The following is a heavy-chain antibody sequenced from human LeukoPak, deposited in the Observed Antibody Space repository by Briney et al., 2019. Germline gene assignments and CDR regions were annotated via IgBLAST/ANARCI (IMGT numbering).Heavy chain of an antibody. CDR1: GYTFTDYH. CDR3: ARDIRPRVESFDY. CDR2: INPNSGGT. D-gene: IGHD3-3*01. V-gene: IGHV1-2*02. Sequence: ASVKVSCKASGYTFTDYHLHWVRQAPGQGLEWMGWINPNSGGTNCAQKIQGRVTMTRDTSINTAYMELSGLRSDDTAVYYCARDIRPRVESFDYWGQGTLVAVSS. J-gene: IGHJ4*02.